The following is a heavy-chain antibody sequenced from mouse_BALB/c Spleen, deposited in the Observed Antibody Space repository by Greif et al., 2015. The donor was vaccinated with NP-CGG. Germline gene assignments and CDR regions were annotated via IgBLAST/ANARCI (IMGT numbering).Heavy chain of an antibody. Sequence: VQLKDSGPELVKPGASVKMSCKASGYTFTSYVMHWVKQKPGQGLEWIGYINPYNDGTKYNEKFKGKATLTSDKSSSTAYMELSSLTSEDSAVYHCAGITTVVDYYAMDYWGQGTSVTVSS. D-gene: IGHD1-1*01. CDR3: AGITTVVDYYAMDY. J-gene: IGHJ4*01. V-gene: IGHV1-14*01. CDR2: INPYNDGT. CDR1: GYTFTSYV.